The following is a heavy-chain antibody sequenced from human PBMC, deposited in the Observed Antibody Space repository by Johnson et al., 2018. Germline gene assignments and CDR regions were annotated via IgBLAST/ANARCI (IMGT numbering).Heavy chain of an antibody. Sequence: VQLVESGGGLVKPGGSLRVSCAASGFTFSSYNMNWVRQAPGKGLEWVSSISSSSSFIYYADSVKGRFTISRDNAKNSLYLQMNSLRAEDTAVYYCAGDRPGSGWDVVTAIQARGYFQHWGQGTLVTVSS. CDR1: GFTFSSYN. J-gene: IGHJ1*01. D-gene: IGHD2-21*02. CDR2: ISSSSSFI. V-gene: IGHV3-21*01. CDR3: AGDRPGSGWDVVTAIQARGYFQH.